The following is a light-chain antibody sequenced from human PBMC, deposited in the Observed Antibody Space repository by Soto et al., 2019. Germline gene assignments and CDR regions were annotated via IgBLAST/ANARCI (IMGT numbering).Light chain of an antibody. CDR3: QQYKNWPPIT. CDR2: GAS. J-gene: IGKJ5*01. Sequence: EVVLTQSPATLSVSPVERATLSCRASQSLSSSLAWYQQKPGQAPRLLIYGASTRATGIPARFSGSGFGTEFTLTISSLQSEDFAVYYCQQYKNWPPITFGQGTRWRL. CDR1: QSLSSS. V-gene: IGKV3-15*01.